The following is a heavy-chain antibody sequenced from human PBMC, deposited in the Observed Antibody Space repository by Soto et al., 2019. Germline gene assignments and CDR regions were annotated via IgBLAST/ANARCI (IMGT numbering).Heavy chain of an antibody. CDR1: GGSISSGGYS. CDR3: ARVDYSNLYYGMDV. Sequence: SETLSLTCTFSGGSISSGGYSWSWIRQPPGKGLEWIGYIYHSGSTYYNPSLKSRVTISVDRSKNQFSLKVNSVTDADTAVYYCARVDYSNLYYGMDVWGQGTTVTVS. D-gene: IGHD4-4*01. J-gene: IGHJ6*02. CDR2: IYHSGST. V-gene: IGHV4-30-2*01.